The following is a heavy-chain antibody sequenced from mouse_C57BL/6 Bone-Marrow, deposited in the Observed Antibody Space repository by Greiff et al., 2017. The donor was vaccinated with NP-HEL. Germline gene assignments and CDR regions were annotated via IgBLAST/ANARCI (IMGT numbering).Heavy chain of an antibody. CDR2: IDPSDSYT. D-gene: IGHD1-1*01. J-gene: IGHJ2*01. CDR3: ARGDYGSSPYFDY. CDR1: GYTFTSYW. Sequence: VQLQQPGAELVMPGASVKLSCKASGYTFTSYWMHWVKQRPGQGLEWIGEIDPSDSYTNYNQKFKGKSTLTVDESSSTAYMQLSSLTSEDSAVYYCARGDYGSSPYFDYWGQGTTLTVSS. V-gene: IGHV1-69*01.